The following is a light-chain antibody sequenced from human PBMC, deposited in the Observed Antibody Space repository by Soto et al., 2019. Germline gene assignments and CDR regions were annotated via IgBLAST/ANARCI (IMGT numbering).Light chain of an antibody. CDR3: QQYTYSPWT. J-gene: IGKJ1*01. CDR1: QSVSSN. Sequence: EIVMTQSPATLSVSPGERATLSCRASQSVSSNLAWYQQKPGQAPRLLIYGASTRATGIPARFSGSGSGTDFTLTISRLEPEDFAVYFCQQYTYSPWTFGQGTKVEIK. V-gene: IGKV3-15*01. CDR2: GAS.